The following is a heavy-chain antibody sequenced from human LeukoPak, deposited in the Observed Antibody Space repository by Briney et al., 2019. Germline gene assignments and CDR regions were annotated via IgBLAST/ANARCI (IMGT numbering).Heavy chain of an antibody. D-gene: IGHD4-17*01. CDR1: GFTFSSYG. Sequence: GRSLRLSCSASGFTFSSYGMHWVRQAPGKGMEWEAVIWYDGSNKCYAASVKGRFTISRDNSKNTLYLQINSLSAEDTAVYYCAEGQRSTVTTSYYFDYWGQGTLVTVSS. J-gene: IGHJ4*02. V-gene: IGHV3-33*06. CDR2: IWYDGSNK. CDR3: AEGQRSTVTTSYYFDY.